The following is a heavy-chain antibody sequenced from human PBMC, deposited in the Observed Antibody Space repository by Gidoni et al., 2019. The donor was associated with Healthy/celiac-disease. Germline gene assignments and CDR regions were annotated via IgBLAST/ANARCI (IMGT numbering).Heavy chain of an antibody. V-gene: IGHV3-23*01. CDR3: AKDEYYYDSYFDY. CDR2: ISGSGGST. J-gene: IGHJ4*02. D-gene: IGHD3-22*01. Sequence: EVQLLESGGGLVQPGGSLSLSCSASGFPFSSYAMSWVRQAPGKGLEWVSAISGSGGSTYYADSVKGRFTISRDNSKNTLYLQMNSLRAEDTAVYYCAKDEYYYDSYFDYWGQGTLVTVSS. CDR1: GFPFSSYA.